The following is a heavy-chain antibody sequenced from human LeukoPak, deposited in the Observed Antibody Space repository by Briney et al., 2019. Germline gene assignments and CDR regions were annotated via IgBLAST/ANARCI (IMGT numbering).Heavy chain of an antibody. CDR2: IYTSGST. CDR3: AREKRARITMIVPMRRWFDP. J-gene: IGHJ5*02. D-gene: IGHD3-22*01. CDR1: GGSISSGSYY. Sequence: PSQTLSLTCTVSGGSISSGSYYWSWIRQPAGKGLEWIGRIYTSGSTNYNPSLKSRVTISVDTSKNQFSLKLSSVTAADTAVYYCAREKRARITMIVPMRRWFDPWGRGTLVTVSS. V-gene: IGHV4-61*02.